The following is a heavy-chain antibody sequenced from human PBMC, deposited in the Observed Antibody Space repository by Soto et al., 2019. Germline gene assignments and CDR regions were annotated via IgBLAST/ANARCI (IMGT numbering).Heavy chain of an antibody. Sequence: ASVKVSFKASGYTFTGDYMRWGRKAPRQGLEWMGWINPNSGGTNYAQKFQGRVTMTRDTSISTAYMELSRLRSDDTAVYYCARELRGYYGSGSYLPRGHWFDPWGQGTLVTVSS. CDR1: GYTFTGDY. D-gene: IGHD3-10*01. J-gene: IGHJ5*02. CDR2: INPNSGGT. V-gene: IGHV1-2*02. CDR3: ARELRGYYGSGSYLPRGHWFDP.